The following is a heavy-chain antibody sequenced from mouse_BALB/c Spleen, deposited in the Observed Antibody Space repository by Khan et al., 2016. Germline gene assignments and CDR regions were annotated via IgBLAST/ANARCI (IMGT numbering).Heavy chain of an antibody. CDR3: VRHRLLTPYWYFDV. Sequence: EVQLQESGGGLVQPKGSLKLSCAASGFTFNTYAMNWVRQAPGKGLEWVARIRSKSNNYATYYADSVKDRFTIPRDDSQSMHYLQMNNLKTEATAMYYCVRHRLLTPYWYFDVWGAGTTVTVSS. CDR1: GFTFNTYA. V-gene: IGHV10-1*02. CDR2: IRSKSNNYAT. J-gene: IGHJ1*01. D-gene: IGHD2-3*01.